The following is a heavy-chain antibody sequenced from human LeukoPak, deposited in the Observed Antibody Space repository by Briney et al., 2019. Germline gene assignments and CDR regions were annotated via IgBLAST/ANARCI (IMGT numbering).Heavy chain of an antibody. CDR2: ISYDGSNK. V-gene: IGHV3-30-3*01. CDR3: ARLIVVAITSDY. Sequence: GGSLRLSCAASGFTFSSYAMHWVRQAPGKGLEWVAVISYDGSNKYYADSVKGRFTISRDNSKNTLYLQMSSLRAEDTAVYYCARLIVVAITSDYWGQGTLVTVSS. J-gene: IGHJ4*02. CDR1: GFTFSSYA. D-gene: IGHD3-22*01.